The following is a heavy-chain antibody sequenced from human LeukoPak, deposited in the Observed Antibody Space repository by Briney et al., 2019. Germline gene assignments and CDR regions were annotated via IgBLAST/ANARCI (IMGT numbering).Heavy chain of an antibody. Sequence: PSETLSLTCTVSGGSISSSSYYWGWIRQPPGKGLEWIGNIYYSGSTYYNPSLKSRVTISVDTSKNQFSLKLSSVTAADTAVYYCARGRLVVLLWFGDLNFSHRFDPWGQGTLVTVSS. J-gene: IGHJ5*02. CDR1: GGSISSSSYY. CDR2: IYYSGST. V-gene: IGHV4-39*01. D-gene: IGHD3-10*01. CDR3: ARGRLVVLLWFGDLNFSHRFDP.